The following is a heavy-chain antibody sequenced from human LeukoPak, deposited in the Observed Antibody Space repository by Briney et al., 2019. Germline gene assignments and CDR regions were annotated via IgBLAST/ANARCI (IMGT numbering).Heavy chain of an antibody. Sequence: PGGSLRLSCAASGFTFSSYWMSWVRQAPGRGLEWVANIKQDGSEKYYVDSVKGRFTISRDNAKNSLYLQMNSLRAEDTAVYYCARDRMPSSYRGLDPWGQGTLVIVSS. J-gene: IGHJ5*02. CDR2: IKQDGSEK. V-gene: IGHV3-7*01. D-gene: IGHD3-10*01. CDR1: GFTFSSYW. CDR3: ARDRMPSSYRGLDP.